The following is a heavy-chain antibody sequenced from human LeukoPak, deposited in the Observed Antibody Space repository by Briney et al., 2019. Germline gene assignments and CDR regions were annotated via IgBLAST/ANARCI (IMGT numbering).Heavy chain of an antibody. Sequence: GGSLRLSCAASGFTFSSYGMSWVRQAPGKGLEWVSYISSSGSTIYYADSVKGRFTISRDNAKNSLYLQMNSLRAEDTAVYYCAELGITMIGGVRGKGTTVTISS. V-gene: IGHV3-48*04. CDR1: GFTFSSYG. CDR3: AELGITMIGGV. D-gene: IGHD3-10*02. CDR2: ISSSGSTI. J-gene: IGHJ6*04.